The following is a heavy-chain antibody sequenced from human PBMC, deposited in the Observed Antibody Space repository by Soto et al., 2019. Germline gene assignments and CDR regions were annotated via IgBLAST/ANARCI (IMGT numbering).Heavy chain of an antibody. CDR1: GYTFTSYG. J-gene: IGHJ5*02. CDR3: ARANFDFWSGYPLGWFDP. V-gene: IGHV1-18*01. Sequence: QVQLVQSGAEVKKPGASVKVSCKASGYTFTSYGISWVRQAPGQGLEWMGWISAYNGNTNYAQKLQGRVTMTTDTSPSTAYMELRSLRYDDTAVYYCARANFDFWSGYPLGWFDPWGQGTLVTVSS. CDR2: ISAYNGNT. D-gene: IGHD3-3*01.